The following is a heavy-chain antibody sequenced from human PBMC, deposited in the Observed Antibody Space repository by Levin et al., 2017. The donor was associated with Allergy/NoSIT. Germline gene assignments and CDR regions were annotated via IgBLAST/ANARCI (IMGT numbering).Heavy chain of an antibody. CDR3: ARDRWALRYFDL. CDR1: GGTFSSYA. Sequence: SVKVSCKASGGTFSSYAISWVRQAPGQGLEWMGGIIPIFGTANYAQKFQGRVTITADESTSTAYMELSSLRSEDTAVYYCARDRWALRYFDLWGRGTLVTVSS. J-gene: IGHJ2*01. V-gene: IGHV1-69*13. D-gene: IGHD4-23*01. CDR2: IIPIFGTA.